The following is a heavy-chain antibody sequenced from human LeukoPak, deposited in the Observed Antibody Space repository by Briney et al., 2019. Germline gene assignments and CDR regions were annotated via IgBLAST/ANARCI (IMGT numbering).Heavy chain of an antibody. Sequence: GGSLRLSCAASGFSLSNYWTNWVRQAPGKGLEWVANIKQDGSEKNYVDSVKGRFSISRDNAKNSLILQMNSLRDEDTAVYYCARGVWAPFDSWGQGTLVSVSS. J-gene: IGHJ4*02. CDR3: ARGVWAPFDS. D-gene: IGHD7-27*01. V-gene: IGHV3-7*01. CDR1: GFSLSNYW. CDR2: IKQDGSEK.